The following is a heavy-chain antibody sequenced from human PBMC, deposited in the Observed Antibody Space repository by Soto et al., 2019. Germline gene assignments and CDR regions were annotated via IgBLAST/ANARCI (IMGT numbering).Heavy chain of an antibody. V-gene: IGHV3-9*01. CDR3: AKDGNGYLYYFYGMDV. CDR2: ISWNSGTI. Sequence: PVGSLRLSCAASGFTFDDFAMHWVRQAPGKGLEWVAGISWNSGTIDYADSVKGRFTLSRDNAKNSLHLQMNSLRPEDTALYYCAKDGNGYLYYFYGMDVWGQGTTVTVSS. J-gene: IGHJ6*02. CDR1: GFTFDDFA. D-gene: IGHD3-16*02.